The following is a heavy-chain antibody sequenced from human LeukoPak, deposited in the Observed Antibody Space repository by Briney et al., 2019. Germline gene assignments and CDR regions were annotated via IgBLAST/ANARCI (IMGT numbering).Heavy chain of an antibody. V-gene: IGHV1-8*02. CDR1: GYSFINYG. CDR3: TAGWDY. J-gene: IGHJ4*02. CDR2: MNPDSSDT. Sequence: ASVRVSCKASGYSFINYGITWAREAPGQGPEWMGWMNPDSSDTGSARNFQGRLTMTGNTSIVTAYLELSSLTSEDTAVYYCTAGWDYWGQGTLVIVSS.